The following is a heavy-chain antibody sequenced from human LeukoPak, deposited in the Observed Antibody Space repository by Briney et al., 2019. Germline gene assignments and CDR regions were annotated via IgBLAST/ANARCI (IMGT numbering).Heavy chain of an antibody. CDR1: GFTFSSYA. D-gene: IGHD3-10*01. J-gene: IGHJ4*02. CDR3: AKFPGYYGSGSYSRAFDY. CDR2: ISGSGGST. Sequence: GGSLRLSCAASGFTFSSYATSWVRQAPGKGLEWVSAISGSGGSTYYADSVKGRFTISRDNSKNTLYLQMNRLRAEDTAVYYCAKFPGYYGSGSYSRAFDYWGQGTLVTVSS. V-gene: IGHV3-23*01.